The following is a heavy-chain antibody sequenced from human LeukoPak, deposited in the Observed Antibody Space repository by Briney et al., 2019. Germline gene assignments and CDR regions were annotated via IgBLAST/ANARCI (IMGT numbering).Heavy chain of an antibody. CDR2: IYSSGST. CDR1: GGSIDTYY. J-gene: IGHJ4*02. D-gene: IGHD3-3*01. V-gene: IGHV4-59*13. CDR3: ARTFADFWSGYYRGSNFDY. Sequence: SETLSLTCTVSGGSIDTYYWSWIRQPPGKGLEWIGYIYSSGSTNYNPSLKSRVTISVDTSKNQFSLNLASVTAAGTAVYYCARTFADFWSGYYRGSNFDYWGQGTLVTVSS.